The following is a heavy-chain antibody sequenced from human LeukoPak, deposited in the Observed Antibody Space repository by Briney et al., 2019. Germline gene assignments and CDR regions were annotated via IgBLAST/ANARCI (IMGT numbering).Heavy chain of an antibody. CDR1: GDSIISDTYY. D-gene: IGHD6-19*01. CDR3: ARGLFSSGWYRY. J-gene: IGHJ4*02. Sequence: PSETLSLTCIVSGDSIISDTYYWGWIRQPPGKGLEWIGSIYYRGRTSYNPSLESRVSISEDSPTKQYSLRLTSVTATDTAVYYCARGLFSSGWYRYWGQGTLVTVSS. V-gene: IGHV4-39*01. CDR2: IYYRGRT.